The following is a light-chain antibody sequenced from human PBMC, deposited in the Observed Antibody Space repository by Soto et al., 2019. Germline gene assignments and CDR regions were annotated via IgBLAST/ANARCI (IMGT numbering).Light chain of an antibody. Sequence: EVVLTQSPGTLSLSPGERATLSCRAIHSVSSSYLAWYQHKPAQAPTPLIYGAPSRATGIPDRLSGSVSGTEFTLTIGGLQPDYFATYYCQQFNSYPIPFGQGTRPEVK. CDR2: GAP. CDR3: QQFNSYPIP. J-gene: IGKJ5*01. V-gene: IGKV3-20*01. CDR1: HSVSSSY.